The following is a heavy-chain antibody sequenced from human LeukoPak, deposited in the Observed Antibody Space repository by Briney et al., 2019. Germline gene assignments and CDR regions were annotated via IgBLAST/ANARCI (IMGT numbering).Heavy chain of an antibody. V-gene: IGHV3-30*02. CDR1: GFTFNTYG. Sequence: HPGGSLRLSCAASGFTFNTYGMHWLRQTPDKGLERLSFIRYDGSNKYYMESVRGRFTSSRDNSKNTLYLQMNSLRPEDTAIYYCARNWNNFFDSWGQGTLVTVSS. J-gene: IGHJ4*02. D-gene: IGHD1/OR15-1a*01. CDR3: ARNWNNFFDS. CDR2: IRYDGSNK.